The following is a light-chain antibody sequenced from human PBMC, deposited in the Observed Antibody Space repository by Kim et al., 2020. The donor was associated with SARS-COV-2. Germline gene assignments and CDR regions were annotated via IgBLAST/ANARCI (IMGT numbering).Light chain of an antibody. Sequence: SYELTQPPSVSMSPGKTARITCSGDSLSKQYAYWYQQKPGQAPVLVIYKDSERPSGIPERFSGSSSGTTVTLTIRGVQAEDGGYYHCPTTGSNGNRRLFGGGAK. CDR3: PTTGSNGNRRL. CDR2: KDS. J-gene: IGLJ2*01. CDR1: SLSKQY. V-gene: IGLV3-25*03.